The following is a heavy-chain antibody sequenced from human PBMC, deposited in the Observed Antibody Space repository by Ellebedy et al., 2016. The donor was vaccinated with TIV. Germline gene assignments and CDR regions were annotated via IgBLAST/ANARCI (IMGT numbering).Heavy chain of an antibody. Sequence: GGSLRLXXAASGFTFSSYAMSWVRQAPGKGLEWVSAISGSGGSTYYADSVKGRFTISRDNSKNTLYLQMNSLRAEDTAVYYCAKGYSGIYSHFDYWGQGTLVTVSS. J-gene: IGHJ4*02. D-gene: IGHD1-26*01. CDR1: GFTFSSYA. V-gene: IGHV3-23*01. CDR3: AKGYSGIYSHFDY. CDR2: ISGSGGST.